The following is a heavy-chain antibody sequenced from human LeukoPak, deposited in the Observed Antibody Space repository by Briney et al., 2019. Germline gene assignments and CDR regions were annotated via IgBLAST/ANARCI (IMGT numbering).Heavy chain of an antibody. CDR1: GGSFSTYY. Sequence: ETSETLSLTCAAYGGSFSTYYWSWIRQPPGKGLEWVGEINHSGSTNYNPSLKSRVTISIDTSKNQFSLKLTSVTAADTAVYYCARPGGRSGLAEYFQYWGQGTLVTVSP. V-gene: IGHV4-34*01. CDR3: ARPGGRSGLAEYFQY. CDR2: INHSGST. D-gene: IGHD6-19*01. J-gene: IGHJ1*01.